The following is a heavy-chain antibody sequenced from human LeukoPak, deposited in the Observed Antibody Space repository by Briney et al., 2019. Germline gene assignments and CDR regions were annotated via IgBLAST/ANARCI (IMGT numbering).Heavy chain of an antibody. CDR2: INTNTGNP. CDR3: ARGVGDSDYYYYMDV. J-gene: IGHJ6*03. V-gene: IGHV7-4-1*02. Sequence: DSVKVSCKASGYTFTSYAMNWVRQAPGQGLEWMGWINTNTGNPTYAQGFTGRFVFSLDTSVSTAYLQISSLKAEDTAVYYCARGVGDSDYYYYMDVWGKGTTVTVSS. D-gene: IGHD2-21*02. CDR1: GYTFTSYA.